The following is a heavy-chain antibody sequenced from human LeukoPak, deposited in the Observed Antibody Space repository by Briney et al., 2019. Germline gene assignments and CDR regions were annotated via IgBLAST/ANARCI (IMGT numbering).Heavy chain of an antibody. D-gene: IGHD3-22*01. CDR2: IHDSGST. CDR3: ARVTGYMIEDYFDY. CDR1: GDSISSGGYS. J-gene: IGHJ4*02. Sequence: SETLSLTCAVSGDSISSGGYSWSWIRQTPGKGLEWIAYIHDSGSTYNNPSLKSRLSISIDTSKNQFSLKLNSLTAADTAVYYCARVTGYMIEDYFDYWGQGTLVAVSS. V-gene: IGHV4-30-4*07.